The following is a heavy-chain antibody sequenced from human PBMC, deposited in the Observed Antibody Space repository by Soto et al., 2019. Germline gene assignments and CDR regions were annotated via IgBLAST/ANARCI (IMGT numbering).Heavy chain of an antibody. Sequence: GESLKISCKGSGYSFTSYWIGWVRQMPGKGLEWMGIIYPGDSDTRYSPSFQGQVTISAEKSISTAYLQWSSLKASDTAMYYCARAYYDSSGYYDKHFDYWGQGTLVTVSS. J-gene: IGHJ4*02. V-gene: IGHV5-51*01. CDR3: ARAYYDSSGYYDKHFDY. CDR2: IYPGDSDT. CDR1: GYSFTSYW. D-gene: IGHD3-22*01.